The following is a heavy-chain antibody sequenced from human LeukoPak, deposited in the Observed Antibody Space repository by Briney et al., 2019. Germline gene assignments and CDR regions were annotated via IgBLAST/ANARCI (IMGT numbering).Heavy chain of an antibody. V-gene: IGHV3-53*01. J-gene: IGHJ4*02. CDR3: ARCDTSRWNGIDF. Sequence: GGSLRLSCAASGFTFSSYSMNWVRQAPGKGLEWVSVIHSGGNTYYVDSVKGRFTISRDNSRNTMDLQMNSLRAEDTAVYYCARCDTSRWNGIDFWGQGTLVTVSS. D-gene: IGHD6-13*01. CDR1: GFTFSSYS. CDR2: IHSGGNT.